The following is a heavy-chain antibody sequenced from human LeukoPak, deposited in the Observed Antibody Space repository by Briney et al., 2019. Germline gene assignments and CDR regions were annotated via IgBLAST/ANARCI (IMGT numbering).Heavy chain of an antibody. CDR3: TRRFGGHSGWAGYHDS. CDR1: GFSFSAYT. V-gene: IGHV3-64*01. D-gene: IGHD6-19*01. CDR2: IRSDGSST. J-gene: IGHJ4*02. Sequence: GGSLRLSCVASGFSFSAYTMHWVRQAPGKGLEYVSAIRSDGSSTFQPNSAKGRFTISRDNSKSTLYLQMGSLRAEDTAVYYCTRRFGGHSGWAGYHDSWGQGTLVTVSS.